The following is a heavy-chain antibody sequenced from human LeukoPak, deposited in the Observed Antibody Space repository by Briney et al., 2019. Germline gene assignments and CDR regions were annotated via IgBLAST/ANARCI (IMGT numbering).Heavy chain of an antibody. D-gene: IGHD3-22*01. CDR2: IYYSGST. Sequence: PSETLSLTCTVSGGSISSSSYYWGWLRQPPGKGLEWIGSIYYSGSTYYNPSLKSRVTISVDTSKNQFSLKLSSVTAADTAVYYCARVRRSYDSSGYYYKGLFDYWGQGTLVTVSS. CDR3: ARVRRSYDSSGYYYKGLFDY. CDR1: GGSISSSSYY. V-gene: IGHV4-39*07. J-gene: IGHJ4*02.